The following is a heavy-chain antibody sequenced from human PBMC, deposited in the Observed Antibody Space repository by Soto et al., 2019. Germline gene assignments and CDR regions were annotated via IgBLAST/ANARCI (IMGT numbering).Heavy chain of an antibody. CDR1: GGSFSGYT. D-gene: IGHD3-16*01. J-gene: IGHJ4*02. CDR2: INPSGTT. Sequence: QVQLQQGGAGLLKTSETLSLTCAVYGGSFSGYTWIWIRQPPGKGLECIVEINPSGTTNHNLSLNLRVIISVVTSMTQFSLRLISVSAADTVVYYCLIGSDYTSSFDYWGQGTRVTVSS. CDR3: LIGSDYTSSFDY. V-gene: IGHV4-34*01.